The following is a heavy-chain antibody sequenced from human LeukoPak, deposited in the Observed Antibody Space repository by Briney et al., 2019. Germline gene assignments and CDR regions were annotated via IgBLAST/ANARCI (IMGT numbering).Heavy chain of an antibody. Sequence: SETLSLTCNVSGGSISTTTNSWGWAWIRQRPTKGLEWIGSIYYGGSPYYTSSLKSRVTISVDTSKNQFSLKLSSVTAADTAVYYCARDPFNNWNYDRPLDAFDIWGQGTMVTVSS. J-gene: IGHJ3*02. CDR3: ARDPFNNWNYDRPLDAFDI. CDR2: IYYGGSP. CDR1: GGSISTTTNS. V-gene: IGHV4-39*07. D-gene: IGHD1-7*01.